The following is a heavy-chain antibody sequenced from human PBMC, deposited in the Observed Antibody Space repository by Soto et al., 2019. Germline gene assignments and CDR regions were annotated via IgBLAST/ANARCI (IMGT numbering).Heavy chain of an antibody. CDR3: ARDCGRITIFGVVIAPTCYYYGMDV. D-gene: IGHD3-3*01. V-gene: IGHV1-18*01. CDR1: GYTFTRYG. J-gene: IGHJ6*02. CDR2: ISAYNGNT. Sequence: ASVKVSCKASGYTFTRYGISWVRQAPGQGLEWMGWISAYNGNTNYAQKLQGRVTMTTDTSTSTAYMEVRSLRSDETAVYYCARDCGRITIFGVVIAPTCYYYGMDVWGQGTTVTVSS.